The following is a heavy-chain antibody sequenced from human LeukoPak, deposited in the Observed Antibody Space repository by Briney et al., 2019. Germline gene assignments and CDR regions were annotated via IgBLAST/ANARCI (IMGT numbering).Heavy chain of an antibody. V-gene: IGHV1-2*02. Sequence: ASVKVSCKASGYTFTGYYMHWVRQAPGQGLEWMGWINPNSGGTKYAQKFQGRVTMNNDTSISPAYMELSRLRSDDTAVYYCARDRITMVRGVIITSGYYYYGMDVWGQGTTVTVSS. CDR3: ARDRITMVRGVIITSGYYYYGMDV. CDR2: INPNSGGT. D-gene: IGHD3-10*01. J-gene: IGHJ6*02. CDR1: GYTFTGYY.